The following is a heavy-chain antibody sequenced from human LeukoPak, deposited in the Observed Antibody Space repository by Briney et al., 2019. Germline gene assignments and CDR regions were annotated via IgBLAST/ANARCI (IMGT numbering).Heavy chain of an antibody. J-gene: IGHJ4*02. V-gene: IGHV3-48*03. CDR3: ARDPDNSYYYDSSGYYGFDY. CDR2: ISSSGSTI. D-gene: IGHD3-22*01. CDR1: GFTFGSYE. Sequence: PGGSLRLSCAASGFTFGSYEMSWVRQAPGKGLEWVSYISSSGSTIYYADSVKGRFTISRDNAKNSLYLQMNSLRDEDTAVYYCARDPDNSYYYDSSGYYGFDYWGQGTLVTVSS.